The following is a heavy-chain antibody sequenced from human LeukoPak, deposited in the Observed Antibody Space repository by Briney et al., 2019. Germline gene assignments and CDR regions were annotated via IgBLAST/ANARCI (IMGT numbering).Heavy chain of an antibody. Sequence: GGSLRLSCAASGFTFSSYAMSWVRQAPGKGLEWVSAISGSGGSTYYADSVKGRFTISRDNSKNTLYLQMNSLRAEDTAVYYCAKNFVAATISLAPRAADYWGQGTLVTVSS. CDR2: ISGSGGST. D-gene: IGHD2-15*01. CDR3: AKNFVAATISLAPRAADY. V-gene: IGHV3-23*01. J-gene: IGHJ4*02. CDR1: GFTFSSYA.